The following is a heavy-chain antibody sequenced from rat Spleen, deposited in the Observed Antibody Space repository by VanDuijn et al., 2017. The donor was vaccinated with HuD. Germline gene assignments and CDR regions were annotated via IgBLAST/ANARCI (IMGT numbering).Heavy chain of an antibody. Sequence: EVQLVESDGGLVQPGRSLKLSCAASGFTFSDYYMAWVRQAPTKGLEWVATLSYDGSSTYYRDSVKGRFTISRANSKSTLYLQMDSLRSEDTATYYCARPEGGYYFDYWGQGVMVTVSS. J-gene: IGHJ2*01. CDR1: GFTFSDYY. CDR2: LSYDGSST. D-gene: IGHD1-11*01. CDR3: ARPEGGYYFDY. V-gene: IGHV5-29*01.